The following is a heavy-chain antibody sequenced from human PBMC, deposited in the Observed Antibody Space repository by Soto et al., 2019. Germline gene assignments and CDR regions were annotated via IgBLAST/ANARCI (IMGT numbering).Heavy chain of an antibody. V-gene: IGHV3-23*01. J-gene: IGHJ2*01. CDR3: AKDLRGPEAGTWYFDL. CDR2: IIASGVIT. Sequence: EVQLLESGGALVQPGGSLRLACAASGLTFSRYTMGWVRQAPGKGLEWVSAIIASGVITYYADSVKGRFTISRDNSNNTVYLQMNSLRAEDTAVYYCAKDLRGPEAGTWYFDLWGRGTLVTVSS. CDR1: GLTFSRYT. D-gene: IGHD6-13*01.